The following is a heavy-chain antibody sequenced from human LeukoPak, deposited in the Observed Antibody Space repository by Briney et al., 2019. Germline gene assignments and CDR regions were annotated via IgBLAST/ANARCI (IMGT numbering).Heavy chain of an antibody. CDR2: ISGSGVST. CDR3: AKDRTGIAMADY. CDR1: GFTLSDYY. V-gene: IGHV3-23*01. Sequence: GGSLRLSCAASGFTLSDYYMSWIRQAPGKGLEWVSAISGSGVSTYYADSVKGRFTISRDNSKNTLYLQMNSLRAEDTAVYYCAKDRTGIAMADYWGQGTLVTVSS. D-gene: IGHD6-19*01. J-gene: IGHJ4*02.